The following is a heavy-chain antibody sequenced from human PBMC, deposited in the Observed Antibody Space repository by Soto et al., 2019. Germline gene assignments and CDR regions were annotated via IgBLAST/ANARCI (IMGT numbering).Heavy chain of an antibody. CDR3: ARIIMVRDYYMDV. V-gene: IGHV4-34*01. CDR1: GGSFSGYY. CDR2: INHSGST. Sequence: PSETLSLTCAVYGGSFSGYYWSWIRQPPGKGLEWIGEINHSGSTNYNPSLKSRVTISVDTSKNQFSLKLSSVTAADTAVYYCARIIMVRDYYMDVWGKGTTVTVSS. D-gene: IGHD3-10*01. J-gene: IGHJ6*03.